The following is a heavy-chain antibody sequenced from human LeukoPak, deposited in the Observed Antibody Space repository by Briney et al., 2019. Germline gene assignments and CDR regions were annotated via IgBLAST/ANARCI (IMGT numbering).Heavy chain of an antibody. V-gene: IGHV3-11*06. CDR3: ARDSTSCYTN. J-gene: IGHJ4*02. D-gene: IGHD2-2*02. Sequence: VKGRFTISRDNAKNSLYLQMNSLRAEDTAVYYCARDSTSCYTNWGQGTLVTVSS.